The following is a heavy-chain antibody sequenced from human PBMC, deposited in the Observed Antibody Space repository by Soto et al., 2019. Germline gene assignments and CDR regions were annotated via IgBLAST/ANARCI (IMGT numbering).Heavy chain of an antibody. Sequence: SETLSLTCTVSGGSISSSSYYWGWIRQPPGKGLEWIGSIYYSGSTYYNPSLKSRVTISVDTSKNQFSLKLSSVTAADTAVYYCARHYGSGSYYPYYMDVWGKGTTLTVSS. V-gene: IGHV4-39*01. J-gene: IGHJ6*03. CDR1: GGSISSSSYY. CDR2: IYYSGST. D-gene: IGHD3-10*01. CDR3: ARHYGSGSYYPYYMDV.